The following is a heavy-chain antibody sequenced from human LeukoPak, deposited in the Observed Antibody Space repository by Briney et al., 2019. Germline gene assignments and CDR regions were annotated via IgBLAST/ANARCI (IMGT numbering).Heavy chain of an antibody. CDR3: ARESGSRSYYYYMDV. D-gene: IGHD2-2*01. Sequence: GGSLRLSCTVSGFTVSSNSMSWVRQAPGKGLEWVSSISSTSSYIYYADSVKGRFTISRDKDKNSVYLQMTSLRAEDTAVYYCARESGSRSYYYYMDVWGEGTTVTVSS. J-gene: IGHJ6*03. V-gene: IGHV3-21*01. CDR1: GFTVSSNS. CDR2: ISSTSSYI.